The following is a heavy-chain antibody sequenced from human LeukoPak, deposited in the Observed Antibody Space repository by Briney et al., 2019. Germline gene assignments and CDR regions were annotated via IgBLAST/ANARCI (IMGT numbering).Heavy chain of an antibody. D-gene: IGHD6-13*01. CDR2: ISAYNGNT. CDR1: GYTFTSDG. J-gene: IGHJ5*02. CDR3: ARGYSSSSAGFDP. Sequence: VSVKVSCKASGYTFTSDGISWVRQTPGQGLEWMGWISAYNGNTNYAQKLQGRVTLTTDTSTSTAYMELRSLRSDDTAVYYCARGYSSSSAGFDPWGQGTLVTVSS. V-gene: IGHV1-18*01.